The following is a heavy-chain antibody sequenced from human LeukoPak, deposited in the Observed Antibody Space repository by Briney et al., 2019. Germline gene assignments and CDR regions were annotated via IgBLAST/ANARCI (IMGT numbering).Heavy chain of an antibody. CDR1: GFTFSTYG. CDR3: AKSHDNHNWYFHL. J-gene: IGHJ2*01. CDR2: IWYDGNNK. V-gene: IGHV3-33*06. D-gene: IGHD1-14*01. Sequence: PGGPLRLSCAASGFTFSTYGMNWVRQAPGKGLEWVAIIWYDGNNKYYADSVKGRFTISRDNSKNTLYLQMNSLRADDTAVYYCAKSHDNHNWYFHLWGRGTLVTVSS.